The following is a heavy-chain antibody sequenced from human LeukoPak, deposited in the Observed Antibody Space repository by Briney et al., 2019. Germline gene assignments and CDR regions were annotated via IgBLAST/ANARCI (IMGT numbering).Heavy chain of an antibody. J-gene: IGHJ4*02. V-gene: IGHV4-39*01. D-gene: IGHD4-17*01. CDR2: IFYTERT. CDR1: GGSIINNDYY. Sequence: PSETLSLTCTVSGGSIINNDYYWGWIRPSPGKGLESVGSIFYTERTYYNTSLESRLTKSLDFPKNQFSENLKSVTASETAFYYCASHLALVTTPYTFHYWGQGALVTVSP. CDR3: ASHLALVTTPYTFHY.